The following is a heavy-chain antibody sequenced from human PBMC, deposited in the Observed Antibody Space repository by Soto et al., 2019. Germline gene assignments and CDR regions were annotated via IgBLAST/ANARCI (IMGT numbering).Heavy chain of an antibody. CDR3: ARGNVLRFLEWFHTPNYYYYYGMDV. D-gene: IGHD3-3*01. Sequence: ASVKVSCKASGYTFTSYDINWVRQATGQGLEWMGWMNPNSGNTGYAQKFQGRVTMTRNTSISTAYMELSSLRSEDTAVYYCARGNVLRFLEWFHTPNYYYYYGMDVWGQGTTVTVSS. CDR2: MNPNSGNT. V-gene: IGHV1-8*01. J-gene: IGHJ6*02. CDR1: GYTFTSYD.